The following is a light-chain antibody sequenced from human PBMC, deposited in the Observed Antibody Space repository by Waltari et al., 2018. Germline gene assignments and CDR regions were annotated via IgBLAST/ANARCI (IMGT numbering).Light chain of an antibody. Sequence: EIVMTQSPGTLSVSPGEGATLSCRASQSVSSNVAWYQQRPGRAPRLLIFGASPRATGIPARFSGSESGTEFTLAISSLQSEDSGVYFCQQYTTLPLTFGGGTKVEI. V-gene: IGKV3-15*01. CDR2: GAS. J-gene: IGKJ4*01. CDR3: QQYTTLPLT. CDR1: QSVSSN.